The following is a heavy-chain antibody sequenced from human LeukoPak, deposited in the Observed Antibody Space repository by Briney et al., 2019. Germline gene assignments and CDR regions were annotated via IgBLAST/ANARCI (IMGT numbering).Heavy chain of an antibody. Sequence: GGSLRLSCAASGFTFSSYWMSWVRQAPGKGLEWVANIKQDGSEKYYVDSVKGRFTISRDNAKNSLYLQMNSLRAEDTAVYYCARDPYGDYIPYFDYWGQGTLVTVSS. CDR1: GFTFSSYW. CDR2: IKQDGSEK. D-gene: IGHD4-17*01. J-gene: IGHJ4*02. V-gene: IGHV3-7*01. CDR3: ARDPYGDYIPYFDY.